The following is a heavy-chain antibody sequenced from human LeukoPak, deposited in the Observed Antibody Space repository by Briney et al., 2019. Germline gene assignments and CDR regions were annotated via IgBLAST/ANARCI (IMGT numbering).Heavy chain of an antibody. J-gene: IGHJ6*03. Sequence: GGSLRLSCAASGFTFSSYGMSWVRQAPGKGLEWVSSISSSSSYIYYADSVKGRFTISRDNAKNSLYLQMNSLRAEDTAVYYCARFSAAMPVGNYYYYMDVWGKGTTVTISS. CDR3: ARFSAAMPVGNYYYYMDV. CDR2: ISSSSSYI. D-gene: IGHD2-2*01. V-gene: IGHV3-21*01. CDR1: GFTFSSYG.